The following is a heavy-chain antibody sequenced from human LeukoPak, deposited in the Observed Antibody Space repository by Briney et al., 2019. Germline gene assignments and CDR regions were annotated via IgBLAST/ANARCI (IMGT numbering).Heavy chain of an antibody. V-gene: IGHV4-34*01. J-gene: IGHJ4*02. CDR2: INHSGST. CDR1: GGSFSVYY. Sequence: PSETLSLTCAVYGGSFSVYYWSWIRQPPGKGLEWIGEINHSGSTNYNPSLKSRVTISVDTSKNQFSLKLSSVTAADTAVYYCARWGGGSYYDFDYWGQGTLVTVSS. D-gene: IGHD1-26*01. CDR3: ARWGGGSYYDFDY.